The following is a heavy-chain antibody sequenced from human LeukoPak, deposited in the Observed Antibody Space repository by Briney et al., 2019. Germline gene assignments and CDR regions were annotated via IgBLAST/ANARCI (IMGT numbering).Heavy chain of an antibody. Sequence: GGSLRLSCAASGFTFASYTMTCVPESPGKALEWVSTIRGSASDTFYADSEKGLFSISRDNSKNTLYLQMNRLRADDTAVYYCAKGGDGSYYSRSDCWGQGTLVTVSS. CDR2: IRGSASDT. V-gene: IGHV3-23*01. J-gene: IGHJ4*02. CDR3: AKGGDGSYYSRSDC. D-gene: IGHD2-15*01. CDR1: GFTFASYT.